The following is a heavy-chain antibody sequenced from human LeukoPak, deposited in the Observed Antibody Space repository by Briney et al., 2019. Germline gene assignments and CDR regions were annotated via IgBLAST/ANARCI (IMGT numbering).Heavy chain of an antibody. D-gene: IGHD6-13*01. J-gene: IGHJ1*01. CDR3: AGIAAAGMDVPRYFQH. Sequence: SETLSLTCTVSGGSISIHYWNWIRQPPGKGLEWIGRIYTSGSTNYNPSLKSRVTISVDTSKNQFSLKLSSVTAADTAVYYCAGIAAAGMDVPRYFQHWGQGTLVTVSS. V-gene: IGHV4-59*11. CDR1: GGSISIHY. CDR2: IYTSGST.